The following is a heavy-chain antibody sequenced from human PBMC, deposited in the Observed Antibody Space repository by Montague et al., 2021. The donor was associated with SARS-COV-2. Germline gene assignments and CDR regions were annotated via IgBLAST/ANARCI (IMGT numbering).Heavy chain of an antibody. V-gene: IGHV4-34*01. CDR1: GGSFSGYY. Sequence: SETLSLTCAVYGGSFSGYYWSWIRQPPGKGLEWIGEINHSGSTXXXPSXXXRVTISVDTSKNQFSLKLSSVTAADTAVYYCARGPVDDNCSGGSCYSRYYYGMGVWGQGTTVTVSS. J-gene: IGHJ6*02. D-gene: IGHD2-15*01. CDR2: INHSGST. CDR3: ARGPVDDNCSGGSCYSRYYYGMGV.